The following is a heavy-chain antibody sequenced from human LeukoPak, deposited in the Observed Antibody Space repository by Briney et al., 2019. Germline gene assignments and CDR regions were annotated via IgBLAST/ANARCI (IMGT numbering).Heavy chain of an antibody. V-gene: IGHV4-31*03. CDR3: ARDGTFSSSWSAGIDY. D-gene: IGHD6-13*01. Sequence: PSETLSLTCTVSGGSISSGGYHWSWIRQHPGKGLEWIGYIYYSGTIYYNPSLKSRVTISVDTSKNQFSLTLSSVTAADTAVYYCARDGTFSSSWSAGIDYWGQGTLVTVSS. J-gene: IGHJ4*02. CDR2: IYYSGTI. CDR1: GGSISSGGYH.